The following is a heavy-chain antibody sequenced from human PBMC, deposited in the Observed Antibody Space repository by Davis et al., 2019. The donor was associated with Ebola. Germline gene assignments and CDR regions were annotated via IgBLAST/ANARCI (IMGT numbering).Heavy chain of an antibody. D-gene: IGHD1-20*01. J-gene: IGHJ3*02. Sequence: GESLKISCKDSGNSFSSHWIGWVRQPPGKGLEWMGIIYTGDSDTRYSPSFRGQVTISADKSMKTAFLQWSSLKASDTAMYYCASLRRTITGMDDAFDIWGQGTMVTVSP. CDR2: IYTGDSDT. CDR1: GNSFSSHW. V-gene: IGHV5-51*01. CDR3: ASLRRTITGMDDAFDI.